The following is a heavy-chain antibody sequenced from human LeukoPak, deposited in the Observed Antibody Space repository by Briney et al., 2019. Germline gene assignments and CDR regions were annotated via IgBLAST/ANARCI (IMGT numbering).Heavy chain of an antibody. CDR3: ARSWNDDRRAFPLGY. Sequence: GSLRLSCVASGFTFGKYRMSWVRQAPGKGLEWVANIKLDGSEKNYVDSVKGRFTISRDNTKNSLYLQMNSLRAEDTAVYYCARSWNDDRRAFPLGYWGQGTLVTVSS. V-gene: IGHV3-7*03. CDR1: GFTFGKYR. J-gene: IGHJ4*02. D-gene: IGHD1-1*01. CDR2: IKLDGSEK.